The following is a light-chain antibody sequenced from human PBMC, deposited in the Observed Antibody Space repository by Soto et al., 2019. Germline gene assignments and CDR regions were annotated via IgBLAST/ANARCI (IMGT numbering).Light chain of an antibody. CDR1: QSVSSSY. J-gene: IGKJ4*01. Sequence: IVLTHAPGTLSFSPGEIATLSCRASQSVSSSYLAWYQQKPGQAPRLLIYGASSRATGIPDRFSGSGSGTDFTLTISRLEPEDFAVYYCQQYGSFGGGTKVDIK. CDR3: QQYGS. CDR2: GAS. V-gene: IGKV3-20*01.